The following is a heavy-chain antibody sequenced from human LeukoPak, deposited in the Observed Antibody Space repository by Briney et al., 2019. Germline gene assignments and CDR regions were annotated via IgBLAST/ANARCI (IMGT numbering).Heavy chain of an antibody. CDR3: AKGGGTERRYMDV. D-gene: IGHD3-16*01. CDR1: GFTFSGYV. J-gene: IGHJ6*02. CDR2: ISGNSGST. V-gene: IGHV3-23*01. Sequence: PGGSLRLSCAASGFTFSGYVMYWVRQAPGKGLEWVSAISGNSGSTYYADSLKGRFTISRDNSKNTLYLQMNSLRAEDTAVYYCAKGGGTERRYMDVWGQGTTVTVSS.